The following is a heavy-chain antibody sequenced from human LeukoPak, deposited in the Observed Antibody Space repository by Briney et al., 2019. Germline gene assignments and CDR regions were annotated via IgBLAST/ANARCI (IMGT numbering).Heavy chain of an antibody. V-gene: IGHV3-15*01. CDR3: TTDGLYYDFWSGYRN. D-gene: IGHD3-3*01. CDR1: GFTFSSYS. J-gene: IGHJ4*02. CDR2: IKSKTDGGTT. Sequence: PGGSLRLSCAASGFTFSSYSMNWVRQAPGKGLEWVGRIKSKTDGGTTDYAAPVKGRFTISRDDSKNTLYLQMNSLKTEDTAVYYCTTDGLYYDFWSGYRNWGQGTLVTVSS.